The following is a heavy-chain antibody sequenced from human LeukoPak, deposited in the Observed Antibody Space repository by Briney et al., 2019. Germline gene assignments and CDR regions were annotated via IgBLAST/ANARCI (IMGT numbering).Heavy chain of an antibody. D-gene: IGHD2-2*01. Sequence: GGSVRLSCAASGFTFSSYSMNWVRQAPGKGLEWVSSISSSSSYIYYADSVKGRFTISRDNAKNSLYLQMNSLRAEDTAVYYCARDCSSTSCYDGAFDIWGQGTMVTVSS. CDR2: ISSSSSYI. CDR1: GFTFSSYS. CDR3: ARDCSSTSCYDGAFDI. V-gene: IGHV3-21*01. J-gene: IGHJ3*02.